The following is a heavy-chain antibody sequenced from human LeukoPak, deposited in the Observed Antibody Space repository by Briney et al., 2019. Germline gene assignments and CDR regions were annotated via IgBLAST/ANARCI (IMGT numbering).Heavy chain of an antibody. V-gene: IGHV4-4*07. CDR1: GGSINNYY. Sequence: PSETLSLTCTVPGGSINNYYWSWIRQPAGKGLEWIGRIYTRGSTNYNPSLKSRVTMSVDTSKNQLSLKLSSVTAADTAVYYCARGRYCSADICSGGDAFDIWGQGTMVSVSS. J-gene: IGHJ3*02. CDR2: IYTRGST. CDR3: ARGRYCSADICSGGDAFDI. D-gene: IGHD2-15*01.